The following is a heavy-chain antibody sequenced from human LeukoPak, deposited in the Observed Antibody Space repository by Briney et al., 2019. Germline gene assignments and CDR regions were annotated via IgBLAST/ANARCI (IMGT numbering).Heavy chain of an antibody. CDR2: ISANGGST. CDR3: AKATGYLL. D-gene: IGHD1-14*01. V-gene: IGHV3-23*01. J-gene: IGHJ4*02. Sequence: PGGSLRLSCAASGFTFSTYARSWVRQAPGKGLEWVSAISANGGSTFYADSVKGRFTISRDDSENTLYLQMNSLRAEDTAVYYCAKATGYLLWGQGTLVTVSS. CDR1: GFTFSTYA.